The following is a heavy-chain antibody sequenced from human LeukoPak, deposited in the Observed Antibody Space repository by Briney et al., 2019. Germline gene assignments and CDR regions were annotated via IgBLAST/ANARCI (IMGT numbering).Heavy chain of an antibody. Sequence: GASVKVSCKASGYTFTSYGISWVRQAPGQGLEWMGWISAYNGNTNYAQKLQGRVTMTTDTSTSTAYMELRSLRSDDTAVYYCARGRLDSSSWYGADAFDIWRQGTMVTVSS. D-gene: IGHD6-13*01. CDR2: ISAYNGNT. CDR3: ARGRLDSSSWYGADAFDI. J-gene: IGHJ3*02. V-gene: IGHV1-18*01. CDR1: GYTFTSYG.